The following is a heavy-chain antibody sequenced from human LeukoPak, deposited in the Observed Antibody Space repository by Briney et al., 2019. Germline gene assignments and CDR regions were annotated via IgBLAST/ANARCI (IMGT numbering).Heavy chain of an antibody. V-gene: IGHV3-21*01. CDR3: ARDLYDILTGYINTYDY. CDR1: GFTFSSYS. CDR2: ISSSSSYI. J-gene: IGHJ4*02. Sequence: GGSLRLSCAASGFTFSSYSMNWVRQAPGKGLEWVSSISSSSSYIYYADSVKGRFTISRDNAKNSLYLQMNSLRAEDTAVYYCARDLYDILTGYINTYDYWGQGTLVTVSS. D-gene: IGHD3-9*01.